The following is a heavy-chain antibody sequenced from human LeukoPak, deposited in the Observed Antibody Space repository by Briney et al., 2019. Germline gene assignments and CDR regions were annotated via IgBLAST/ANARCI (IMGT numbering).Heavy chain of an antibody. V-gene: IGHV4-34*01. CDR1: GFSFSSYN. CDR2: INHSGST. D-gene: IGHD3-3*01. CDR3: ARWTWRVTDL. Sequence: GSLRLSCAASGFSFSSYNMNWVRQAPGRGLEWIGEINHSGSTNYNPSLKSRVTISVDTSKNQFSLKLTSVTAADTAVYYCARWTWRVTDLWGQGTLVTVSS. J-gene: IGHJ5*02.